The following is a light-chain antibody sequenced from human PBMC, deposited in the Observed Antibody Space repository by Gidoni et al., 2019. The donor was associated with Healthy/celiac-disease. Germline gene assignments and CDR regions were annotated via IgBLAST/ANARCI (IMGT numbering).Light chain of an antibody. CDR2: GAS. V-gene: IGKV3-20*01. Sequence: EIVLTQSPGTLSLSPGERATLSCRASQSVSSSYLAWYQQKPGQAPRLLIYGASSRATGIPDRFSGSGSGTDFTLTISRLEPEDFAVYYFQQYGSSHTFXXXTKLEIK. CDR3: QQYGSSHT. J-gene: IGKJ2*01. CDR1: QSVSSSY.